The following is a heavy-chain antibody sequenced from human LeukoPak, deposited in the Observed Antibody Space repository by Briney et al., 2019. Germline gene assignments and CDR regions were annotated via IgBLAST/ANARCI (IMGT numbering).Heavy chain of an antibody. V-gene: IGHV1-18*01. CDR1: GYTFTSNG. Sequence: GASVKVCCKASGYTFTSNGISWVRQAPGQGLEWMGWISAYNGNRNYSQKLQGRVTMTTDTSTSTAYMELRMLRSDDTAMYYCARGGEVRGVISAFDIWGQGTMVTVSS. CDR2: ISAYNGNR. J-gene: IGHJ3*02. CDR3: ARGGEVRGVISAFDI. D-gene: IGHD3-10*01.